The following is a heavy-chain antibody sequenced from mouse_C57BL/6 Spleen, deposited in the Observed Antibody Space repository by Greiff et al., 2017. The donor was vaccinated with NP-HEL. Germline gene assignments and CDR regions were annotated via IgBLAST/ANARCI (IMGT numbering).Heavy chain of an antibody. CDR1: GYTFTDYY. D-gene: IGHD1-1*01. CDR2: INPNNGGT. Sequence: VQLQQSGPELVKPGASVKISCKASGYTFTDYYMNWVKQSHGKSLEWIGDINPNNGGTSYNQKFKGKATLTVDKSSSTAYMELRSLTSEDSAVYYCARSSPNYYFYAMDYWGQGTSVTVSS. CDR3: ARSSPNYYFYAMDY. J-gene: IGHJ4*01. V-gene: IGHV1-26*01.